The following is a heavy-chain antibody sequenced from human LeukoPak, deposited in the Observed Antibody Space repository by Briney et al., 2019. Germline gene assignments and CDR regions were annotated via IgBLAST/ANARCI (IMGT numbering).Heavy chain of an antibody. J-gene: IGHJ3*02. CDR2: FDPEDGET. CDR1: GYTLTELS. Sequence: ASVKVSCKVSGYTLTELSMHWVRQAPGKGLEWMGGFDPEDGETIYAQKFQGRVTMTEDTSTDTAYIELSSLRSEDTAVYYCATNTNDYGDFGDAFDIWGQGTMVTVSS. CDR3: ATNTNDYGDFGDAFDI. V-gene: IGHV1-24*01. D-gene: IGHD4-17*01.